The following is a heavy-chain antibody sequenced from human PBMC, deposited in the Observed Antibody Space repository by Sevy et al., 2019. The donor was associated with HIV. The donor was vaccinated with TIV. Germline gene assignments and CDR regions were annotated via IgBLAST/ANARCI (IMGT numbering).Heavy chain of an antibody. CDR3: VRAVAADGSF. CDR1: GFTFSSYA. D-gene: IGHD6-13*01. J-gene: IGHJ4*02. V-gene: IGHV3-30-3*01. Sequence: GGSLRLSCAASGFTFSSYAMHWVRQAPGKGREWVAVISYDGSNKYYADSVKGRFTISRDNSKNTLYLQMNSLRAEDTARYYCVRAVAADGSFWGQGTLVTVSS. CDR2: ISYDGSNK.